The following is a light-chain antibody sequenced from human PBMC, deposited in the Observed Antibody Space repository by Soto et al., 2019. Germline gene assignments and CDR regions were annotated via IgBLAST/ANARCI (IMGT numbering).Light chain of an antibody. CDR3: ASYTGSSTPYV. J-gene: IGLJ1*01. CDR1: SSDVGSYNY. CDR2: DVS. Sequence: QSALTQPASVSGSPGQSIAISCTGTSSDVGSYNYVSWYQHHPGKAPKMMIYDVSNRPSGVSNRFSGSKSGNTASLTISGLQAEDEADYYCASYTGSSTPYVFGTGTKVTVL. V-gene: IGLV2-14*03.